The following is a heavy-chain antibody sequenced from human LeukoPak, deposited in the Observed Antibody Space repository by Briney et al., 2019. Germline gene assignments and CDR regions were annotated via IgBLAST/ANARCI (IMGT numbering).Heavy chain of an antibody. CDR2: INSDGSST. Sequence: GGSLRLSCAASGFTFSSYWMHWVRQAPGKGLVWVSRINSDGSSTSYADSVKGRFTISRDNAKNTLYLQMNSLRAEDTAVYYCARVPGDPDAFDIWGQGTMVTVSS. CDR1: GFTFSSYW. D-gene: IGHD4-17*01. V-gene: IGHV3-74*01. CDR3: ARVPGDPDAFDI. J-gene: IGHJ3*02.